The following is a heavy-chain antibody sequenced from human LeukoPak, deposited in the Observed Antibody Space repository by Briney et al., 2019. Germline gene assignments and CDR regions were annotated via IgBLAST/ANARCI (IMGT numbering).Heavy chain of an antibody. CDR3: ARDLNEGYDIWSNNPPMDV. Sequence: GGSLRLSCAASGFIFSSYGIHWVRQAPGKGLEWVALISYDGNYKYYADSVKGRFTISGDNSKNTLYLQMNSLRPEDTAVYYCARDLNEGYDIWSNNPPMDVWGKGTTVTVSS. J-gene: IGHJ6*03. CDR1: GFIFSSYG. V-gene: IGHV3-30-3*01. CDR2: ISYDGNYK. D-gene: IGHD3-3*01.